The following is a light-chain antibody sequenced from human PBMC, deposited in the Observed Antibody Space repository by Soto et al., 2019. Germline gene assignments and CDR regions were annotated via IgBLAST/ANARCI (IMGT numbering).Light chain of an antibody. CDR1: QSIAYY. CDR2: DAS. V-gene: IGKV1-39*01. CDR3: QQSSNSPMYT. J-gene: IGKJ2*01. Sequence: DIQMTQSPSSLSASVGDRVTITCRASQSIAYYVNWFQQKPGKAPKLLIYDASSLQSGVPSRFSGSGTGTDFTLTISSLQPEDFATYYCQQSSNSPMYTFGQGT.